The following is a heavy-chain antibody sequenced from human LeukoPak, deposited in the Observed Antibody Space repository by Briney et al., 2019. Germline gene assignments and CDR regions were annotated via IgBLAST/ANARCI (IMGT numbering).Heavy chain of an antibody. J-gene: IGHJ4*02. V-gene: IGHV3-23*01. CDR3: AREFSGSYSFDY. D-gene: IGHD1-26*01. Sequence: PGGSLRLSCAASGFTFITYAMTWVRQAPGKGLEWVSAISGTGGSTYYADSVRGRFTISRDNSKNTLYLQMNSLRAEDTAVYYCAREFSGSYSFDYWGQGTLVTVSS. CDR2: ISGTGGST. CDR1: GFTFITYA.